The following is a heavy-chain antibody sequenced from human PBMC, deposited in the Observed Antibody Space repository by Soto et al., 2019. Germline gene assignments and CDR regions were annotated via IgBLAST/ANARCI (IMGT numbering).Heavy chain of an antibody. V-gene: IGHV3-15*01. CDR1: GFTFSNAW. Sequence: EVQLVESGGGLVKPGGSLRLSCAGSGFTFSNAWMNWVRHAPGKGLEWVGRVKSKTHGGTTDYAAPVKGRFTISRDDSENTVFLQMNSLRAEDTAVYYCAKDGSLESYYWRYFDYWGQGTLVTVSS. CDR2: VKSKTHGGTT. J-gene: IGHJ4*02. D-gene: IGHD1-26*01. CDR3: AKDGSLESYYWRYFDY.